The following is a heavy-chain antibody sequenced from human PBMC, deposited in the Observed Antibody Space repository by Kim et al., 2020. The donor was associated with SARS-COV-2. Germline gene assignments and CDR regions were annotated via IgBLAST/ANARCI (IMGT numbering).Heavy chain of an antibody. V-gene: IGHV1-8*01. CDR3: ARGPGLWAGGWLQQPYYYYGWGVDV. D-gene: IGHD5-12*01. CDR2: MNPNSGNT. J-gene: IGHJ6*02. CDR1: GYTFTSYD. Sequence: ASVKVSCKASGYTFTSYDINWVRQATGQGLEWMGWMNPNSGNTGYAQKFQGRVTMTRNTSISTAYMELSSLRSEDTAVYYCARGPGLWAGGWLQQPYYYYGWGVDVWGQGTTVTVSS.